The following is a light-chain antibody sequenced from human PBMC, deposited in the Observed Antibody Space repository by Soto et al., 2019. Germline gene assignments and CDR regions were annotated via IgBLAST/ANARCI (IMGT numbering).Light chain of an antibody. V-gene: IGLV2-23*02. CDR3: CSYAGSSTVV. J-gene: IGLJ2*01. Sequence: ALTQSASVSGSPGQSITISCTGTSGDVGSYYLVSWYQQHPGKAPKLMIYEVSKRPSGVSNRFSGSKSGNTASLTISGLQAEDEADYYCCSYAGSSTVVFGGGTKLTVL. CDR2: EVS. CDR1: SGDVGSYYL.